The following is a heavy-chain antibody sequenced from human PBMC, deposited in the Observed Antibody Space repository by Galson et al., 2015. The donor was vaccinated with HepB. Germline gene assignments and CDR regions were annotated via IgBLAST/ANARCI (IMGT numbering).Heavy chain of an antibody. V-gene: IGHV5-51*01. CDR2: IYPGDSDT. J-gene: IGHJ4*02. CDR1: GYSFTSYW. D-gene: IGHD3-10*01. Sequence: QSGAEMKKPGESLKISCKGSGYSFTSYWIGWVRQMPGKGLEWMGIIYPGDSDTRYSPSFQGQVTISADKSISTAYLQWSSLKASDTAMYYCARNSMVRGVITTEDVWGQGTLVTVSS. CDR3: ARNSMVRGVITTEDV.